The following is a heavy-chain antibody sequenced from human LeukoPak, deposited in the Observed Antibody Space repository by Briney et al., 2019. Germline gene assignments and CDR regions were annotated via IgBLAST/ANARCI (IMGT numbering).Heavy chain of an antibody. CDR3: ARRGVYYDFWSGTAAY. CDR2: IYPGDSDT. J-gene: IGHJ4*02. Sequence: GESLQISCKGSGYSFTSYWIGWVRQLPGKGLEWMGIIYPGDSDTRYSPSFQGQVTISADKSISTAYLQWSSLKASDTAMYYCARRGVYYDFWSGTAAYWGQGTLVTVSS. CDR1: GYSFTSYW. V-gene: IGHV5-51*01. D-gene: IGHD3-3*01.